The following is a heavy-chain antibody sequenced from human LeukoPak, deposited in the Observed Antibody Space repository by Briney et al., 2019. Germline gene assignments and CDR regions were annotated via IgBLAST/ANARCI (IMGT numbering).Heavy chain of an antibody. Sequence: PGGSLRLSCAASGFTFSSYSMNWVRQAPGRGLEWVSYISSSSSTIYYADSVKGRFTISRDNAKNSLYLQMNSLRAEDTAVYYCARVEAGGVNYYYYGMDVWGQGTTVTVSS. V-gene: IGHV3-48*01. CDR3: ARVEAGGVNYYYYGMDV. D-gene: IGHD3-16*01. CDR1: GFTFSSYS. J-gene: IGHJ6*02. CDR2: ISSSSSTI.